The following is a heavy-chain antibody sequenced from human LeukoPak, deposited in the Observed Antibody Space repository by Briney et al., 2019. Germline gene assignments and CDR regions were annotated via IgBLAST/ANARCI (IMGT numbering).Heavy chain of an antibody. D-gene: IGHD3-22*01. J-gene: IGHJ4*02. CDR3: ARDTYYYDSSGYYYPDFDY. Sequence: ASVKVSCKASGYTFTGYYMHWVRQAPGQGLEWMGWISAYNGNTNYAQKLQGRVTMTTDTSTSTAYMELRSLRSDDTAVYYCARDTYYYDSSGYYYPDFDYWGQGTLVTVSS. CDR1: GYTFTGYY. V-gene: IGHV1-18*04. CDR2: ISAYNGNT.